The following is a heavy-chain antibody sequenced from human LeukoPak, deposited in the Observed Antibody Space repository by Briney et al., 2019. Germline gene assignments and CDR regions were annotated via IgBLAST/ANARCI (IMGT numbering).Heavy chain of an antibody. J-gene: IGHJ4*02. CDR1: GFTFSDYY. CDR3: ASPAAGTNFDC. D-gene: IGHD6-13*01. CDR2: ISSSSSYT. V-gene: IGHV3-11*03. Sequence: GGSLRLYCAASGFTFSDYYMSWIRQAPGKGLEWISYISSSSSYTNYADSVKGRFTISRDNAKNSLYLQMNSLSAEDTAVYYCASPAAGTNFDCWGQGTLVTVSS.